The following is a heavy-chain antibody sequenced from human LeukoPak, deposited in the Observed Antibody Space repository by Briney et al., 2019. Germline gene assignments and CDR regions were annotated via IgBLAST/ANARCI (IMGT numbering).Heavy chain of an antibody. CDR2: ISGGGGST. V-gene: IGHV3-23*01. CDR1: GFTFSSYA. CDR3: AKVGKSTMTRPTIFDY. Sequence: PGGSLRLSFAASGFTFSSYAMSWVRQAPGKGLEWVSAISGGGGSTYYADSVKGRFTISRDNSKNTLYLQMNSLRVEDTAVYYCAKVGKSTMTRPTIFDYWGQGTLVTVSS. D-gene: IGHD3-22*01. J-gene: IGHJ4*02.